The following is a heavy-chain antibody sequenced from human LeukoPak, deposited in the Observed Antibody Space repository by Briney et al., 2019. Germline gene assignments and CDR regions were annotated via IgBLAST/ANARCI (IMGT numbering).Heavy chain of an antibody. CDR2: INSDGSST. V-gene: IGHV3-74*01. D-gene: IGHD5-24*01. Sequence: PGGSLRLSCAASGFTFDDYGMSWVRHPPGKGLEWVSRINSDGSSTSYADSVKGRFTISRDNAKNTVYLQMNSLRAEDTAVYYCASKRWLQSSFDYWGQGTLVTVSS. J-gene: IGHJ4*02. CDR3: ASKRWLQSSFDY. CDR1: GFTFDDYG.